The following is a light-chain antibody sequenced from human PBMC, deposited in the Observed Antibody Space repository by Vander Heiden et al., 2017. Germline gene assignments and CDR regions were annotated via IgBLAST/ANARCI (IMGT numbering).Light chain of an antibody. CDR1: QSVSSN. J-gene: IGKJ2*01. V-gene: IGKV3-15*01. CDR2: GAS. Sequence: EIVMTQSPATLSVSPGERATLSCRASQSVSSNLAWYQQKPGQAPRLLIYGASTRATGIPARFSGSGYGTEFTLTISSRQSEDFAVYYCQQDNNWPSYTFGQRTKLEIK. CDR3: QQDNNWPSYT.